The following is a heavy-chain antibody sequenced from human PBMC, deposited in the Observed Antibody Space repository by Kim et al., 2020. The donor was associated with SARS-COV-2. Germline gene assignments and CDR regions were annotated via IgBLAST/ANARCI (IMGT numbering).Heavy chain of an antibody. CDR2: KT. V-gene: IGHV1-3*01. D-gene: IGHD3-10*01. J-gene: IGHJ4*02. CDR3: ARERFGGSFDY. Sequence: KTRYDQKFKGRVTIPWDTSTSTAYMDRTSLRFEDTAVYYCARERFGGSFDYWGQGTLVTVSS.